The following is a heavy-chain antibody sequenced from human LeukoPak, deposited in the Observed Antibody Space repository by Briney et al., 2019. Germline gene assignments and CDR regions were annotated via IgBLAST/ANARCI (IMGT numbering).Heavy chain of an antibody. J-gene: IGHJ4*02. CDR1: GYTFSSYY. CDR2: INPSGGST. Sequence: GASVKVSCKASGYTFSSYYMHWVRQAPGQGLEWMGIINPSGGSTSYAQKFQGRVTMTRDTSTSTVYMELSSLRSEDTAVYYCARAFGSSWYYYNSGYYFDYWGQGTLVTVSS. CDR3: ARAFGSSWYYYNSGYYFDY. V-gene: IGHV1-46*01. D-gene: IGHD6-13*01.